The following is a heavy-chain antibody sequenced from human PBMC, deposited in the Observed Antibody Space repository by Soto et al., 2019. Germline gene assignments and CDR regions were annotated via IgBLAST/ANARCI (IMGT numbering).Heavy chain of an antibody. J-gene: IGHJ4*02. CDR2: ISGSGAST. V-gene: IGHV3-23*01. CDR3: AKCSGSSIYYYGSDF. Sequence: EVQLLESGGGLVQPGGSLRLSCVASGLTINNYAMSWVRQAPGKGLEWVSGISGSGASTYYADSVKGRFTISRDSSKNTLFLEMNSLRAEDTAVYYCAKCSGSSIYYYGSDFWGQGTLVTVSS. CDR1: GLTINNYA. D-gene: IGHD3-10*01.